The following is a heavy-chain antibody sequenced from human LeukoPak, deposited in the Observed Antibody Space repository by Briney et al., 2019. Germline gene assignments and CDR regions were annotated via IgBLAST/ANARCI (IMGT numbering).Heavy chain of an antibody. CDR2: IYTSGST. CDR1: GGSISSGSYY. Sequence: SETLSLTCTVSGGSISSGSYYWSWIRQPAGKGLEWIGRIYTSGSTNYNPSLKSRVTISVDTSKNQFSLKLSSVTAADTAMYYCARRIVGATTYYFDYWGQGTLVTVSS. V-gene: IGHV4-61*02. CDR3: ARRIVGATTYYFDY. D-gene: IGHD1-26*01. J-gene: IGHJ4*02.